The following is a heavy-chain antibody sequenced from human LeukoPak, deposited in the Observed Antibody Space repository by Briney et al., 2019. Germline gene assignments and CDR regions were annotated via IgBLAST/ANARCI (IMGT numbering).Heavy chain of an antibody. CDR3: ARETLACGGDCLDY. V-gene: IGHV3-48*03. CDR1: GFTLSGYE. Sequence: PGGSLRLSCAASGFTLSGYEWNWVRQPPGKGLEWLPYISTTDTTKYYAESVKGRFTISRDNAKNSLFLQMNSLRAEDTAVYYCARETLACGGDCLDYWGQGTLVTVSS. D-gene: IGHD2-21*02. CDR2: ISTTDTTK. J-gene: IGHJ4*02.